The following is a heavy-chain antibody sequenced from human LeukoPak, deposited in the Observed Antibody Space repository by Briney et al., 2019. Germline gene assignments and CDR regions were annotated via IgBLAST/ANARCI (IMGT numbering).Heavy chain of an antibody. J-gene: IGHJ3*02. D-gene: IGHD3-22*01. Sequence: SETLSLTCAVYGGSFSGYYWTWIRQPPGKGLEWIGEINHSGSTNYNPSLKSRVTISVDKSKNQFSLKLSSVTAADTAVYYCAAYYYDIMDAFDIWGQGTMVTVSS. CDR3: AAYYYDIMDAFDI. V-gene: IGHV4-34*01. CDR1: GGSFSGYY. CDR2: INHSGST.